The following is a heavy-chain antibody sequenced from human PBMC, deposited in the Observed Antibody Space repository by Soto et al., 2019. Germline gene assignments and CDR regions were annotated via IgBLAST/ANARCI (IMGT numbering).Heavy chain of an antibody. D-gene: IGHD3-10*01. V-gene: IGHV1-18*01. CDR2: ISAYNGNT. Sequence: EWISAYNGNTNYVQKRQGRVTMTTDTSTSTAYMELRSLRSDDTAVYYCAREAPITMVRGVIIFPRNFDYWGQGTLVTVSS. J-gene: IGHJ4*02. CDR3: AREAPITMVRGVIIFPRNFDY.